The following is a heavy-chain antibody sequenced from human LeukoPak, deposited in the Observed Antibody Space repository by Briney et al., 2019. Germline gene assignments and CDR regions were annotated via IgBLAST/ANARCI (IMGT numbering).Heavy chain of an antibody. J-gene: IGHJ4*02. CDR3: ARERSIVATFDY. Sequence: GGSLRLSCAASGFTFSSYSMHWVRQAPGKGLEWVAVIWYDGSNKYYADSVKGRFTISRDNSKNTLYLQMNSLRAEDTAVYYCARERSIVATFDYWGQGTLVTVSS. CDR2: IWYDGSNK. D-gene: IGHD5-12*01. CDR1: GFTFSSYS. V-gene: IGHV3-33*01.